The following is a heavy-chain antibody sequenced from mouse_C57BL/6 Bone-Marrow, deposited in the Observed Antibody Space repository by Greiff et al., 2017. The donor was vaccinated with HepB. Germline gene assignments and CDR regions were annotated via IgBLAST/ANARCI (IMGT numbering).Heavy chain of an antibody. D-gene: IGHD1-1*01. Sequence: EVHLVESGPGLVKPSQSLSLTCSVTGYSITSGYYWNWIRQFPGNKLEWMGYISYDGSNNYNPSLKNRISITRDTSKNQFFLKLNSVTTEDTATYYCARDRAHYYGSILFDYWGQGTTLTVSS. CDR3: ARDRAHYYGSILFDY. CDR1: GYSITSGYY. CDR2: ISYDGSN. J-gene: IGHJ2*01. V-gene: IGHV3-6*01.